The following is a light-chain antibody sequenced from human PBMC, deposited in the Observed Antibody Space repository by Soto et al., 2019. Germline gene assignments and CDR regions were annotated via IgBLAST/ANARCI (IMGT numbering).Light chain of an antibody. CDR3: QQSYSTPL. V-gene: IGKV1-39*01. CDR2: AAS. J-gene: IGKJ3*01. Sequence: DIQMTQSPSSLSASVGDRVTITCRASQSISSYLTCYQQKPGKAPKLLIYAASSLQSGVPSRFSGSGSGTDFTLTISILQPEDFATYYCQQSYSTPLFGPGTKVDIK. CDR1: QSISSY.